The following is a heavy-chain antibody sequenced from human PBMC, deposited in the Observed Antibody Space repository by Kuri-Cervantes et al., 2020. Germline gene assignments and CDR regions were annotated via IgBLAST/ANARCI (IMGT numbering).Heavy chain of an antibody. V-gene: IGHV3-30*02. Sequence: GGSLRLSCAASGFIFSNYGMHWVRQAPGKGLEWVAFIRSDGGNQFYADSVRVRFTISRANSRNTLYLQMNSLRPNDTGVYYCAKSISTWPLDVWGKGTTVTVSS. CDR1: GFIFSNYG. CDR3: AKSISTWPLDV. J-gene: IGHJ6*04. CDR2: IRSDGGNQ. D-gene: IGHD2-2*01.